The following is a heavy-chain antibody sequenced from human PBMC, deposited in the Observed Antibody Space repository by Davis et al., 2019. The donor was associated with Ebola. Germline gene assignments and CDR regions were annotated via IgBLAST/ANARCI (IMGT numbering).Heavy chain of an antibody. J-gene: IGHJ4*02. Sequence: GGSLRLSCAASGFTFSNAWMSWVRQAPGKGLEWVSSISSSSSYIYYADSVKGRFTISRDICKNTVDLQMNSLIAEDTAIYYCAKDYRNMAGGEYWGQGTLVTVSS. CDR3: AKDYRNMAGGEY. CDR1: GFTFSNAW. CDR2: ISSSSSYI. D-gene: IGHD4-11*01. V-gene: IGHV3-21*01.